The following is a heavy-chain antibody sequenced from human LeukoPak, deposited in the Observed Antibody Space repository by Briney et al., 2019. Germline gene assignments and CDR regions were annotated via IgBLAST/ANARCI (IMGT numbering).Heavy chain of an antibody. Sequence: GGSLRLSCAASGFTFSSYAMSWVRQAPGKGLEWVSAISGSGGSTYYADSVKGRFTISRDNSKNTLYLQTNSLRAEDTAVYYCAKGHSSGYYYFPLDYWGQGTLVTVSS. CDR2: ISGSGGST. D-gene: IGHD3-22*01. CDR1: GFTFSSYA. V-gene: IGHV3-23*01. J-gene: IGHJ4*02. CDR3: AKGHSSGYYYFPLDY.